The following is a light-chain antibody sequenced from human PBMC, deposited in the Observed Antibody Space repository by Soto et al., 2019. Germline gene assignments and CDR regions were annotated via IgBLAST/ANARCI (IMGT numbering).Light chain of an antibody. J-gene: IGKJ3*01. CDR2: DAS. CDR1: QSVTSY. CDR3: QPRHKWPPLFT. Sequence: EVVLTQSPATLSLSPGERAILACRASQSVTSYLAWYQQKPGQSPRLLIYDASTRATGIPARFSGSGSVTDFPLTISSLEPEDFAIYSCQPRHKWPPLFTFGPGTRVDIK. V-gene: IGKV3-11*01.